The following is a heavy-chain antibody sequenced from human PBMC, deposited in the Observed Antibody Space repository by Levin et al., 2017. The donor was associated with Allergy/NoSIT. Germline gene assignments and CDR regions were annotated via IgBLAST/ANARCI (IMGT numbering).Heavy chain of an antibody. Sequence: PGGSLRLSCKGSGYSFTSYWIGWVRQMPGKGLEWMGIIYPGDSDTRYSPSFQGQVTISADKSISTAYLQWSSLKASDTAMYYCARLPPYYYDSSGYHGHYYGMDVWGQGTTVTVSS. CDR2: IYPGDSDT. V-gene: IGHV5-51*01. D-gene: IGHD3-22*01. CDR3: ARLPPYYYDSSGYHGHYYGMDV. CDR1: GYSFTSYW. J-gene: IGHJ6*02.